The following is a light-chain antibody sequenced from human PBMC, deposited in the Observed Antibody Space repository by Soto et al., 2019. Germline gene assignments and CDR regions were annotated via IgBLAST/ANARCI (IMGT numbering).Light chain of an antibody. V-gene: IGLV2-14*01. CDR3: SSYTSSSNYV. CDR2: DVS. Sequence: QSVLTQPASVSGSPGQSITISCTGTSSDVGGYNYVSWYQQHPGKAPKLMIYDVSNRPSGVSNRFSGSKSGNTASLTISGIQDEDEDDYYCSSYTSSSNYVCGTGTKVTVL. CDR1: SSDVGGYNY. J-gene: IGLJ1*01.